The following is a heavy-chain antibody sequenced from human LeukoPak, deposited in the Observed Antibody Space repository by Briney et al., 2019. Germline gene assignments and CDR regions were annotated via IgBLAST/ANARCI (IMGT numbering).Heavy chain of an antibody. D-gene: IGHD6-13*01. V-gene: IGHV3-11*01. CDR3: ARDRGIAAAGKDYYYYYGMDV. Sequence: GGSLRLSCAASGFTVSSKDMTWVRQAPGKGLEWVSYISSSGSTIYYADSVKGRFTISRDNAKNSLYLQMNSLRAEDTAVYYCARDRGIAAAGKDYYYYYGMDVWGQGATVTVSS. J-gene: IGHJ6*02. CDR2: ISSSGSTI. CDR1: GFTVSSKD.